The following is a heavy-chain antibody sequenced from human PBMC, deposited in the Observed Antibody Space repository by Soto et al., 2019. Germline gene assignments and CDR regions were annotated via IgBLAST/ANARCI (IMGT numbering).Heavy chain of an antibody. CDR1: GFAFGAYA. D-gene: IGHD2-2*01. Sequence: EVQLLESGGGLVQPGGSLRLSCAASGFAFGAYAITWVRQAPGKGLEWVSVISGAGGNTYYADSVKGRFTVSRDNSKKVLYLKMNSLRVEDTAIYYCAKDPVPQLLPSWWFDPWGQGTRVTVSS. J-gene: IGHJ5*02. CDR2: ISGAGGNT. CDR3: AKDPVPQLLPSWWFDP. V-gene: IGHV3-23*01.